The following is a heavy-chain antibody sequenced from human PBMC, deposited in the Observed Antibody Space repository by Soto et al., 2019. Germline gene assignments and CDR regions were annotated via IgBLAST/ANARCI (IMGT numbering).Heavy chain of an antibody. D-gene: IGHD1-1*01. Sequence: SETLSLTCAVYGGCVSSCSYYWSWIRQPPGKGLEWIGEMSHSGGTHFNPSLKSRVTISVDTSKNQFSLKMSSVTAADTALYYCARVERGTATTVVDAFDIWSPGTMVTVSS. CDR1: GGCVSSCSYY. CDR3: ARVERGTATTVVDAFDI. J-gene: IGHJ3*02. CDR2: MSHSGGT. V-gene: IGHV4-34*01.